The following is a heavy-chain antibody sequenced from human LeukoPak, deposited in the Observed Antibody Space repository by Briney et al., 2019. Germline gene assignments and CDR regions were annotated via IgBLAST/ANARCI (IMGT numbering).Heavy chain of an antibody. D-gene: IGHD1-7*01. Sequence: AGGSLRLSCAASGFTFSSYAMSWVRQAPGKGLEWVSAISGSGGSTYYADSVKGRFTISRDNSKNTLYLQMNSLRAEDTAVYYCAKDPYNWNYYFDYWGQGTLVTVSS. J-gene: IGHJ4*02. CDR3: AKDPYNWNYYFDY. V-gene: IGHV3-23*01. CDR1: GFTFSSYA. CDR2: ISGSGGST.